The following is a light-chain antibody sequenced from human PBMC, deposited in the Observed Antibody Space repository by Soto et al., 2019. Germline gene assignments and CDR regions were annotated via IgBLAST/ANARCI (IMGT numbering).Light chain of an antibody. CDR1: QSISTN. CDR3: LQTYSTWT. J-gene: IGKJ1*01. Sequence: DIQMTQSPTSLSASVGDRVTVTCRASQSISTNLSWYQQKPGKAPRLLIYAASSLQSGVPSRFSGSGSGTDFTLTISSLQPEDFATYFCLQTYSTWTFGQGTKVEIK. V-gene: IGKV1-39*01. CDR2: AAS.